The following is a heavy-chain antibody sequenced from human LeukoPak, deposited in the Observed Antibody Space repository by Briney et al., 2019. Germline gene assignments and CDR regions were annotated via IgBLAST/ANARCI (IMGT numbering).Heavy chain of an antibody. Sequence: ASVKVSCKASGYTFTGYYMHWVRQAPGQGLEWMGWISAYNGNTNYAQKLQGRVTMTTDTSTSTAYMELRSLRSDDTAVYYCARDRGAVAKTDFDYWGQGTLVTVSS. J-gene: IGHJ4*02. CDR2: ISAYNGNT. CDR1: GYTFTGYY. V-gene: IGHV1-18*04. D-gene: IGHD6-19*01. CDR3: ARDRGAVAKTDFDY.